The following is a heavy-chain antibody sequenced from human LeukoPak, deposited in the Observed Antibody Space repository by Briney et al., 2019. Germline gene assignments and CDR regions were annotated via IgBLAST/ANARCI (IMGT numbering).Heavy chain of an antibody. D-gene: IGHD3-22*01. Sequence: ASVKVSCEASGYTFTSYYMRWVRQAPGQGLEWMGIINPSGGSTSYAQKFQGRVTMTTDMSTSTVYMELSSLRSEDTAVYYCERDNCDSSGYHHDVDWGHGTLVTVFS. J-gene: IGHJ4*01. CDR1: GYTFTSYY. CDR3: ERDNCDSSGYHHDVD. V-gene: IGHV1-46*01. CDR2: INPSGGST.